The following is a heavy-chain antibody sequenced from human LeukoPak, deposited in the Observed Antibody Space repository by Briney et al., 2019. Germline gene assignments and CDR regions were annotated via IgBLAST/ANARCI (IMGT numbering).Heavy chain of an antibody. V-gene: IGHV1-46*01. J-gene: IGHJ5*02. CDR3: ARDLGPYDSSGDWFDP. CDR1: GYTFTSYY. Sequence: ASVKVSCKASGYTFTSYYMHWVRQAPGQGLEWMGIINPSGGSTSYAQKFQGRVTMTRDMSTSTVYMELSSLRSEDTAVYYCARDLGPYDSSGDWFDPWGQGTLVTVSS. CDR2: INPSGGST. D-gene: IGHD3-22*01.